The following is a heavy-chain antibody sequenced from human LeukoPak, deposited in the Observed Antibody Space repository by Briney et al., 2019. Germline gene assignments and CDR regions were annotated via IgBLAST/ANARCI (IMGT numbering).Heavy chain of an antibody. J-gene: IGHJ4*02. CDR1: GFTFSTYW. Sequence: GGSLRPSCAASGFTFSTYWMHWVRQAPGEGLVWVSRLSPDGSSSVYADSVKGRFTVSRDNAKNTLYLQMNSLRAEDTAVYYCTRSPSLGGNYWGFDCWGQGTLVTVSS. V-gene: IGHV3-74*01. D-gene: IGHD1-26*01. CDR2: LSPDGSSS. CDR3: TRSPSLGGNYWGFDC.